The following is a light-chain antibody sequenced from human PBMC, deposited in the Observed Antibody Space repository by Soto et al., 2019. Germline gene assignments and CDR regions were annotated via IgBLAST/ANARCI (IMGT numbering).Light chain of an antibody. Sequence: EIVLTQSPGTLSLSPGERATLSCRSSQSVSSSYLAWYQQKPGQAPRLLIYDASNRATGIPDRFSGSVSGTDSTLTISRLEPEDFAVYDCQQYGSSPTFGQGTKVEIK. V-gene: IGKV3-20*01. CDR3: QQYGSSPT. J-gene: IGKJ1*01. CDR1: QSVSSSY. CDR2: DAS.